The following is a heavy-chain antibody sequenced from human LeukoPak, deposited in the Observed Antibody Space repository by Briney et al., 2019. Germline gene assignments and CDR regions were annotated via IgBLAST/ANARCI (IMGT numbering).Heavy chain of an antibody. V-gene: IGHV3-7*01. Sequence: PGGSLRLSCAASGFTFSTYWMSWVRQAPGKGLEWVANIKQDGSEKYYVDSVKGRFTISRDNAENSLYLQMNSLRGEDTAVYYCARDRGLEYSDTGSFDYWGQGTLVTVSS. D-gene: IGHD6-6*01. J-gene: IGHJ4*02. CDR3: ARDRGLEYSDTGSFDY. CDR1: GFTFSTYW. CDR2: IKQDGSEK.